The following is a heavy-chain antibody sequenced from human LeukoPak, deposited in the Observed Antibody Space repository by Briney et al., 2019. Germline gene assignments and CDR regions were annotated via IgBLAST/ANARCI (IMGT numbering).Heavy chain of an antibody. CDR3: ARILHGSGSHGLDY. Sequence: GGSLRLSCAASGFTFSSYSMNWVRQAPGKGLEWVSSISSSSSYIYYADSVKGRFTISRDNAKNSLYLQMNSRRAEDTAVYDCARILHGSGSHGLDYWGQGTLVTVSP. CDR1: GFTFSSYS. D-gene: IGHD3-10*01. V-gene: IGHV3-21*01. CDR2: ISSSSSYI. J-gene: IGHJ4*02.